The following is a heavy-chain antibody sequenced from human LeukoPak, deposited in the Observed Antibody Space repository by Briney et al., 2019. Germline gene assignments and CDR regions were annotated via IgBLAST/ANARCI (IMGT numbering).Heavy chain of an antibody. D-gene: IGHD3-3*01. CDR1: GGSFSGYY. Sequence: DPSETLSLTCAVYGGSFSGYYWSWIRQPPGKGLEWIGEINHSGSTNYNPSLKSRVTISVDTSKNQFSLKLSSVTAADTAVYYCARGFWSGIGRNYYMDVWGKGTTVTVS. J-gene: IGHJ6*03. CDR2: INHSGST. V-gene: IGHV4-34*01. CDR3: ARGFWSGIGRNYYMDV.